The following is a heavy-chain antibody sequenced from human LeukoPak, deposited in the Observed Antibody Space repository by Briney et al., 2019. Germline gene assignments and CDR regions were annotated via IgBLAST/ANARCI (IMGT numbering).Heavy chain of an antibody. Sequence: ASVKVSCKASGYTFTSYGISWVRRAPGQGLEWMGWLSAYNGNTNYAQKLQGRVTMTTDTSTSTAYMELRSLRSDDTAVYYCARDRYSSSWVPYYFDYWGQGTLVTVSS. CDR2: LSAYNGNT. CDR3: ARDRYSSSWVPYYFDY. D-gene: IGHD6-13*01. CDR1: GYTFTSYG. V-gene: IGHV1-18*01. J-gene: IGHJ4*02.